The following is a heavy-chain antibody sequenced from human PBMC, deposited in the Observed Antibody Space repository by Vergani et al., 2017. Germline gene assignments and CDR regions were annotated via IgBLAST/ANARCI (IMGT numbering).Heavy chain of an antibody. J-gene: IGHJ6*02. Sequence: EVQLLESGGGLVQPGGSLRLFCGDSGFTFSSYAMNWVRQAPGKGLEWVSVISGSGGSTYYAGYVKGRFTISRDSSKNTLYLQMNSLSAGDTAVYYCAKASPRNSGYDYLYYYHAMDVWGQGTTVTVSS. CDR1: GFTFSSYA. V-gene: IGHV3-23*01. D-gene: IGHD5-12*01. CDR3: AKASPRNSGYDYLYYYHAMDV. CDR2: ISGSGGST.